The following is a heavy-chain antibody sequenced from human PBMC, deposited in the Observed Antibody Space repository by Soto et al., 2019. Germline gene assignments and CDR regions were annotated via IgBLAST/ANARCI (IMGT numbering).Heavy chain of an antibody. V-gene: IGHV3-48*03. CDR1: GFTFSSYE. J-gene: IGHJ6*02. Sequence: EVQLVESGGGLVQPGGSLRLSCAASGFTFSSYEMNWVRQAPGKGLEWVSYISSSGSTIYYADSVKGRFTISRDNAKNSLYLQMHSLRAEDTAVYYCAREYYYYGMDVWGQGTTVTVSS. CDR2: ISSSGSTI. CDR3: AREYYYYGMDV.